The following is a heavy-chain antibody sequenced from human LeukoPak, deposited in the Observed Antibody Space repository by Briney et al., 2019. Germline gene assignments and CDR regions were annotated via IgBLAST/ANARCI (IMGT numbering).Heavy chain of an antibody. D-gene: IGHD3-10*01. CDR2: ISSGGSTI. CDR1: GFTFSSYE. J-gene: IGHJ3*02. V-gene: IGHV3-48*03. Sequence: GGSLRLSCAASGFTFSSYEMNWVRQAPGKGLEWVSYISSGGSTIYYADSVKGRFTISRDNSKNTLYLQINSLRAEDTAVYYCAKPTLGDVIDSFDIWGQGTMVTVSS. CDR3: AKPTLGDVIDSFDI.